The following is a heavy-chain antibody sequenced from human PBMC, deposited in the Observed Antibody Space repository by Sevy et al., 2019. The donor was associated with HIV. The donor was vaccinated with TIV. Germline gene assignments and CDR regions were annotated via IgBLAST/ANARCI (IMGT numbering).Heavy chain of an antibody. J-gene: IGHJ4*02. V-gene: IGHV3-23*01. Sequence: GGSLRLSCAASAFSFNTYAMSWVRRAPGKGLEWVSTISGGGDSTFYSDSVKGRFTISRDNSKNTLYLQMNSLRAEDTAVYYCARPRWSFYFDYWGQGTLVTVSS. D-gene: IGHD2-15*01. CDR3: ARPRWSFYFDY. CDR1: AFSFNTYA. CDR2: ISGGGDST.